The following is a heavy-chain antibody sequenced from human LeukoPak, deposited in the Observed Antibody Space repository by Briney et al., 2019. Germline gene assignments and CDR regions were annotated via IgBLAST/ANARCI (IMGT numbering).Heavy chain of an antibody. D-gene: IGHD4-17*01. J-gene: IGHJ4*02. CDR3: ARSTVTTGLVDY. Sequence: GGSLRLSCAASGSTFSSYSMNWVRQAPGKGLEWVSSISSSSSYIYYADSVKGRFTISRDNAKNSLYLQMNSLRAEDTAVYYCARSTVTTGLVDYWGQGTLVTVSS. CDR2: ISSSSSYI. V-gene: IGHV3-21*01. CDR1: GSTFSSYS.